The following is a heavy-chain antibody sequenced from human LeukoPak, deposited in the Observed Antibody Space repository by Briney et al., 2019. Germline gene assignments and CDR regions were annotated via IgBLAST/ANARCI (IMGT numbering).Heavy chain of an antibody. Sequence: PEGSLRLSCAASGFTFSSYGMTWVRQAPGKGLEWVSAISGSGGSTYYADSVKGRFTISRDNSKSTLYLQMNSLRAEDTGVYYCAKDLSSGSRRAYWGQGTLVTVSS. D-gene: IGHD6-19*01. V-gene: IGHV3-23*01. CDR2: ISGSGGST. CDR1: GFTFSSYG. J-gene: IGHJ4*02. CDR3: AKDLSSGSRRAY.